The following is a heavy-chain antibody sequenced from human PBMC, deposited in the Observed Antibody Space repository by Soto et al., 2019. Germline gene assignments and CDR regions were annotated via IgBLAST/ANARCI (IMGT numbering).Heavy chain of an antibody. D-gene: IGHD3-16*02. CDR1: GFTFSSYW. Sequence: GGSLRLSCAASGFTFSSYWMSWVRQAPGKGLEWVANIKQDGSEKYYVDSVKGRFTISRDNAKNSLYLQMNSLRAEDTAVYYCARAPDYDYIWGSYRYSLYFDYWGQGTLVTVSS. CDR3: ARAPDYDYIWGSYRYSLYFDY. V-gene: IGHV3-7*01. J-gene: IGHJ4*02. CDR2: IKQDGSEK.